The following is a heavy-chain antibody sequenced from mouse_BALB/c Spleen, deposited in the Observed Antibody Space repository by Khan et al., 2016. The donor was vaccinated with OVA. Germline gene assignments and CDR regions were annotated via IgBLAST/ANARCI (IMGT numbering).Heavy chain of an antibody. D-gene: IGHD1-1*01. J-gene: IGHJ2*01. CDR2: ITVKSDNSGA. CDR1: GFTFSYYR. CDR3: GRGGYYYGTPFDY. V-gene: IGHV13-2*02. Sequence: VQLVETGGGLVRPGNSLKLSCVTSGFTFSYYRMHWFRQFPGKRLEWIAVITVKSDNSGANYAESVKGRFTISRADSKSSVYLQMNRLREEDTATYYCGRGGYYYGTPFDYWGQGTTLTVSA.